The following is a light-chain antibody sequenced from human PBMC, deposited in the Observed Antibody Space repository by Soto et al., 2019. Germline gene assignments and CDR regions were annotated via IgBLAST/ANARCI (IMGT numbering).Light chain of an antibody. Sequence: QSALTQPASVSGSPGQSISISCTGTRSDIGGYNLVSWYQHHPGKAPKLMIYEGSKRPSGVSNRFFGSKSGNAASLTISGRQAEDEADYYCCSYAGSSTFLFGGGTKLTVL. CDR2: EGS. J-gene: IGLJ2*01. CDR1: RSDIGGYNL. V-gene: IGLV2-23*01. CDR3: CSYAGSSTFL.